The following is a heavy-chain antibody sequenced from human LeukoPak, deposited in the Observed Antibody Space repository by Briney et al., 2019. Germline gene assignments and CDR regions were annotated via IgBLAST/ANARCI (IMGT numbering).Heavy chain of an antibody. V-gene: IGHV3-43*01. J-gene: IGHJ4*02. CDR2: ISWEGDTT. D-gene: IGHD3-10*01. Sequence: PGGSLRLSCAASGFTFDDYAMHWVRQAPGKGLEWVSLISWEGDTTYYADSVRGRFTISRDNSKNSLYLQMNSLRTEDTAFYYCTRDTDYGSATNYFDYWGQGTLVSASS. CDR3: TRDTDYGSATNYFDY. CDR1: GFTFDDYA.